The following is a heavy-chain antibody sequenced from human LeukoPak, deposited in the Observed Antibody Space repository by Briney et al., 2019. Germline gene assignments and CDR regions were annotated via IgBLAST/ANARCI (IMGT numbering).Heavy chain of an antibody. CDR3: AKDERILVPYYYFDY. CDR1: GFSFSSYG. J-gene: IGHJ4*02. V-gene: IGHV3-30*18. CDR2: ISYDGTNK. Sequence: PGGSLRLSCAASGFSFSSYGMHWVRQAPGKGLEWVAVISYDGTNKYYGDSVKGRFTISRDNSKNTLYLQMNSLRAEDTAVYYCAKDERILVPYYYFDYWGQGTLVTVSS. D-gene: IGHD2-8*01.